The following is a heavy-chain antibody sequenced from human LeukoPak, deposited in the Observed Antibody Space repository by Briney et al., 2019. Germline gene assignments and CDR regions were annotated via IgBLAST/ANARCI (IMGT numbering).Heavy chain of an antibody. CDR1: GYTFSGYY. Sequence: ASVKVSCKASGYTFSGYYMHWVRQAPGQGLGWMGWINPNSGGTNYAQKFQGRVTMTRDTSISTAYMELSRLRSDDTAVYYCAREWAGSYPYYYYMDVWGKGTTVTVSS. J-gene: IGHJ6*03. CDR3: AREWAGSYPYYYYMDV. D-gene: IGHD3-10*01. V-gene: IGHV1-2*02. CDR2: INPNSGGT.